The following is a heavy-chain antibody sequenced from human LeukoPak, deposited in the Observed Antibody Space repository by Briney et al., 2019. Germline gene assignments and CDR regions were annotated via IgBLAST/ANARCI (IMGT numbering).Heavy chain of an antibody. Sequence: PGGSLRLSCAASGFTFSSYAMSSVRQAPGKGLEWVSAISGSGGSTYYADSVKGRFTISRDNSKNTLYLQMNSLRAEDTAVYYCAQRPDSSGYYDYWGQGTLVTVSS. CDR1: GFTFSSYA. D-gene: IGHD3-22*01. CDR2: ISGSGGST. CDR3: AQRPDSSGYYDY. V-gene: IGHV3-23*01. J-gene: IGHJ4*02.